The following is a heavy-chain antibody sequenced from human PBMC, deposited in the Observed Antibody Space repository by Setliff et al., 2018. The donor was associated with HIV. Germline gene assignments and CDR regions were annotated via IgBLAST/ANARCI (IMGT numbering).Heavy chain of an antibody. D-gene: IGHD4-4*01. CDR1: GFTFSSYS. Sequence: GSLRLSCAASGFTFSSYSMHWVRQAPGKGLEWVAVISNNGRSKYYADSVKGRFTISRDNSKNTLYLQMNSLRPEDTAVFYCARDRSLTDYSYFGFDYWGQGTPVTVSS. CDR2: ISNNGRSK. J-gene: IGHJ4*02. V-gene: IGHV3-30*04. CDR3: ARDRSLTDYSYFGFDY.